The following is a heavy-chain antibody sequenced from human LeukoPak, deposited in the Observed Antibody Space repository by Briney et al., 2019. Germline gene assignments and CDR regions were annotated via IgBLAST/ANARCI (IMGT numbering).Heavy chain of an antibody. CDR2: INPNSGGT. V-gene: IGHV1-2*02. CDR1: GYTFTGYY. Sequence: ASVKVSCKASGYTFTGYYMHWVRQAPGQGLEWMGWINPNSGGTNYAQKFQGRVTMTRDTSISTAYMELSRLRPDDTAVYYCARDPTGYSSGWFDYWGQGTLVTVSS. CDR3: ARDPTGYSSGWFDY. J-gene: IGHJ4*02. D-gene: IGHD6-19*01.